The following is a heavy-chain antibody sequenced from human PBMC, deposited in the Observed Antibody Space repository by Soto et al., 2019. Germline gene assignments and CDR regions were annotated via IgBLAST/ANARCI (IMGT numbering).Heavy chain of an antibody. D-gene: IGHD1-1*01. CDR3: AHKGTEDWPLDY. V-gene: IGHV2-5*02. CDR2: IYWDDSK. J-gene: IGHJ4*02. Sequence: QITLKESGPTLVRPTQTLTLTCAFSGFSLSTSGVGVGWIRQPPGKALEWLAVIYWDDSKHYSPSLRSRLTISKTPSKNQVVLTMTNMDPMDTCTYYCAHKGTEDWPLDYWGQGTLVTVSS. CDR1: GFSLSTSGVG.